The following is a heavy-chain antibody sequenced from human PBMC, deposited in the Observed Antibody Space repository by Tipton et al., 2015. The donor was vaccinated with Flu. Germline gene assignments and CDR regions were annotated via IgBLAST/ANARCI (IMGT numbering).Heavy chain of an antibody. CDR2: FNPDSGGT. V-gene: IGHV1-2*06. CDR1: GYTFTAYY. J-gene: IGHJ4*02. D-gene: IGHD3-22*01. CDR3: ARDKSSYDSSGYYYFDY. Sequence: QMQLVQSGAEVKKPGASVKVSCKASGYTFTAYYMHWVRQAPEQGLEWMGRFNPDSGGTNYAQKFQGRVTMTRDTSISTAYMELSGLRSDDTAVYYCARDKSSYDSSGYYYFDYWGQGTLVTVSS.